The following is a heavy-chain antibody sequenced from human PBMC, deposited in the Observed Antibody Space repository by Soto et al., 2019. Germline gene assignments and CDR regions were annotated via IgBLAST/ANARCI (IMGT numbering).Heavy chain of an antibody. J-gene: IGHJ6*02. D-gene: IGHD6-13*01. V-gene: IGHV1-8*01. Sequence: QVQLVQSGAEVKKPGASVKVSCKASGYTFTSYDINWVRQATGQGLEWMGWMKPNSGNTGYAQKCQGRVTMTRNTSISTASMELRSLRSDVTAVYDCAGRVYSSSWYYYYYYGMDFWGPGTTVPVSS. CDR1: GYTFTSYD. CDR2: MKPNSGNT. CDR3: AGRVYSSSWYYYYYYGMDF.